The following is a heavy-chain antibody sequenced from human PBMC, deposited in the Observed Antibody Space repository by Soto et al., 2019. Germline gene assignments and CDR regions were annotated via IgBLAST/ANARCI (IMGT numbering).Heavy chain of an antibody. CDR1: GDSISNYY. CDR2: IYYSGST. CDR3: ARHLWVGSSWYLGAFDI. Sequence: QVQLQESGPGLVKPSETLSLTCTVSGDSISNYYWSWIRQPPGKGLEWIGYIYYSGSTNYNPSLKRRVTISVDTSKNQFSLKRSSVTAADTAVYYCARHLWVGSSWYLGAFDIWGQGTMVTVSS. J-gene: IGHJ3*02. V-gene: IGHV4-59*08. D-gene: IGHD6-13*01.